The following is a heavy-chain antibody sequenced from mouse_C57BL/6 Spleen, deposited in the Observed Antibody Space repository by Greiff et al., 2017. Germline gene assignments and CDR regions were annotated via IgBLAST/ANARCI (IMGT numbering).Heavy chain of an antibody. CDR2: IYPGDGDT. D-gene: IGHD2-3*01. V-gene: IGHV1-82*01. Sequence: VKLQESGPELVKPGASVKISCKASGYAFSSSWMNWVKQRPGKGLEWIGRIYPGDGDTNYNGKFKGKATLTADKSSSTAYMQLRSLTSEDSAVYFCARGGYSLWYFDVWGTGTTVTVSS. CDR1: GYAFSSSW. J-gene: IGHJ1*03. CDR3: ARGGYSLWYFDV.